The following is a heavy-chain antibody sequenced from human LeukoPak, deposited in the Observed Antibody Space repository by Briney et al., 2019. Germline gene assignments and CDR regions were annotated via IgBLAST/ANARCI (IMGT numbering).Heavy chain of an antibody. CDR1: GFSFTTYA. CDR3: ARDPSEMRSGWYADY. CDR2: ISSSSSYI. D-gene: IGHD6-19*01. J-gene: IGHJ4*02. V-gene: IGHV3-21*01. Sequence: GGSLRLSCIASGFSFTTYATTWVRQAPGKGLEWVSSISSSSSYIYYADSVKGRFTISRDNAKNSLYLQMNSLRAEDTAVYYCARDPSEMRSGWYADYWGQGTLATVSS.